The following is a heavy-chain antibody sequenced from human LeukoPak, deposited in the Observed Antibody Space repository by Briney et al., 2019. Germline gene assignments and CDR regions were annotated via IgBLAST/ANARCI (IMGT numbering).Heavy chain of an antibody. CDR3: ARELDYYYMDV. V-gene: IGHV1-46*01. CDR2: INPSGGST. D-gene: IGHD2-2*03. Sequence: GASVKVSCKTSGYSFILYGISWVRQAPGQGFEWMGIINPSGGSTSYAQKFQGRVTMTRDMSTSTVYMELSSLRSEGTAVYYCARELDYYYMDVWGKGTTVTVSS. J-gene: IGHJ6*03. CDR1: GYSFILYG.